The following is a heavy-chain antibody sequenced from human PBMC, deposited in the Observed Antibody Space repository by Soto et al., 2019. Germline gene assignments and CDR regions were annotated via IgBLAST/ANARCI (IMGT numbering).Heavy chain of an antibody. J-gene: IGHJ4*02. CDR2: ISYDGSNK. CDR3: ARDAPNYYDSSGYYYPTLVY. V-gene: IGHV3-30-3*01. CDR1: GFTFSSYA. D-gene: IGHD3-22*01. Sequence: SLRLSCAASGFTFSSYAMHWVRQAPGKGLEWVAVISYDGSNKYYADSVKGRFTISRDNSKNTLYLQMNSLRAEDTAVYYCARDAPNYYDSSGYYYPTLVYWGQGTLVTVSS.